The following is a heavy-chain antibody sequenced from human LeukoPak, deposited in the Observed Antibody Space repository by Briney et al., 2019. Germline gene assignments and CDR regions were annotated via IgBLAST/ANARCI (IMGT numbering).Heavy chain of an antibody. D-gene: IGHD3-10*01. CDR1: GYTFTSYD. V-gene: IGHV1-8*03. CDR3: ARAPLWFGSYYYYYMDV. J-gene: IGHJ6*03. CDR2: MNPNSGNT. Sequence: GASVKVSCKASGYTFTSYDINWVRQATGQGLEWMGWMNPNSGNTGYAQKFQGRVTITRNTSISTTYMELSSLRSEDTAVYYCARAPLWFGSYYYYYMDVWGKGTTVTISS.